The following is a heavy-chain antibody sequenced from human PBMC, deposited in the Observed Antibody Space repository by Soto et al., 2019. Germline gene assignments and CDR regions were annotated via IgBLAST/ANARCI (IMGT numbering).Heavy chain of an antibody. CDR1: GGSISSYY. CDR3: ATHYYDRSGYFN. J-gene: IGHJ4*02. Sequence: PSETLSLTCTVSGGSISSYYWSWIRQPPGKGLEWIGYIYYSGSTNYNPSLKSRVTISADTSKNQFSLKLSSVTAADTAVYYCATHYYDRSGYFNWGQGTLVTFSS. CDR2: IYYSGST. D-gene: IGHD3-22*01. V-gene: IGHV4-59*01.